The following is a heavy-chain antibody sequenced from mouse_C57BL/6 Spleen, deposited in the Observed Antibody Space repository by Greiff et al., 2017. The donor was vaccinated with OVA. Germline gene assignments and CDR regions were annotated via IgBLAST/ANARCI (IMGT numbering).Heavy chain of an antibody. J-gene: IGHJ3*01. D-gene: IGHD1-1*01. CDR3: ARGGYGSTWFAY. V-gene: IGHV1-53*01. Sequence: QVQLQQSGTELVKPGASVKLSCKASGYTFTSYWMHWVKQRPGQGLEWIGNINPSNGGTNYNEKFKSKATLTVDKSSSTAYMQLSSLTSEDSAVYYGARGGYGSTWFAYWGQGTLVTVSA. CDR1: GYTFTSYW. CDR2: INPSNGGT.